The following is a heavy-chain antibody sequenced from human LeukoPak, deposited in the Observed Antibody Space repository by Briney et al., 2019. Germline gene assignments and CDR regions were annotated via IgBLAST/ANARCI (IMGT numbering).Heavy chain of an antibody. V-gene: IGHV3-30*18. D-gene: IGHD3-10*01. CDR3: ANSYGSGSYYTYDY. J-gene: IGHJ4*02. CDR2: ISYDGSNK. Sequence: GGSLRLSCAASGFTFSSYGMHWVRQAPGKGLEWVAVISYDGSNKYYADSVKGRFTISRDNSKNTLYLQMNSLRAEDTAVYYCANSYGSGSYYTYDYWGQGTLVTVSS. CDR1: GFTFSSYG.